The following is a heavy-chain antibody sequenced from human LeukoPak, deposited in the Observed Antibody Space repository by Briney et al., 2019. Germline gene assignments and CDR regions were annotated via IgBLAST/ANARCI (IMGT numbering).Heavy chain of an antibody. J-gene: IGHJ4*02. CDR1: GDSISRSSYY. Sequence: SETLSLTCTVSGDSISRSSYYWGWIRQPPGKGLEWIGSIYYSGSTYYNPSLKSRVTISVDTSKNQFSLKLSSVTAADTAVYYCARQDRLRYYDSSGYGGDYWGQGTLVTVSS. D-gene: IGHD3-22*01. V-gene: IGHV4-39*01. CDR3: ARQDRLRYYDSSGYGGDY. CDR2: IYYSGST.